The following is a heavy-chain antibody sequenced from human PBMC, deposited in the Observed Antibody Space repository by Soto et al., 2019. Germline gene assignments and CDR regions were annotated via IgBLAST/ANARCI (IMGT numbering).Heavy chain of an antibody. CDR1: GGSISSGGYY. V-gene: IGHV4-31*03. J-gene: IGHJ5*02. D-gene: IGHD2-15*01. CDR2: IYYSGST. CDR3: ARVIRLPLFTAFDP. Sequence: TLSLTCTVSGGSISSGGYYWSWIRQHPGKGLEWIGYIYYSGSTYYNPSLKSRVTISVDTSKNQFSLKLSSVTAADTAVYYCARVIRLPLFTAFDPWGQGTLVTVSS.